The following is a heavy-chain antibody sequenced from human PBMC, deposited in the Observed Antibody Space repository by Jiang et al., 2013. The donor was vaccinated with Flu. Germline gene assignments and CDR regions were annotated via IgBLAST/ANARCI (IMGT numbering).Heavy chain of an antibody. CDR1: GFTFSGSA. D-gene: IGHD2-2*01. Sequence: ESGGGLVQPGGSLTLSCAASGFTFSGSAMHWVRQASGKGLEWVGRIRDKANNYATAYAASVKGRFTISRDDSKNTAYLHMNSLKTDDTAVYYCSSRLLPAADFDYWGQGTLVSVSS. J-gene: IGHJ4*02. CDR3: SSRLLPAADFDY. V-gene: IGHV3-73*01. CDR2: IRDKANNYAT.